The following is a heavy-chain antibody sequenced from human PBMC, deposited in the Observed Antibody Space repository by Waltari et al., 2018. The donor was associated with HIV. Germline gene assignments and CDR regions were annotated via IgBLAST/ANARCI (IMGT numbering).Heavy chain of an antibody. CDR3: ARDGNLAAELDF. CDR2: ISGSGKTI. Sequence: EVQLVESGGGMVQPGGSLRPSCATSGFTFSNYHLVRLRQAPGRGLEWVSFISGSGKTINYADAVKGRFTNSRDNAKNSLNLQMSSLRVEDTAVYYCARDGNLAAELDFWGQGTLVTVSS. CDR1: GFTFSNYH. V-gene: IGHV3-48*01. J-gene: IGHJ4*02. D-gene: IGHD6-13*01.